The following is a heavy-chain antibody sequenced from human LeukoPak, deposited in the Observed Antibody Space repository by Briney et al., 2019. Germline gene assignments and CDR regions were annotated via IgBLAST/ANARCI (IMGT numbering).Heavy chain of an antibody. Sequence: ASVKVSCKVSGYMLARLSMNWVRQTPGKGLEWMGGVDPDNGETLYAQKFQGRLTMSQDTSADTAYMELSSLRSEDTAVYYCASDQYYDILTGYYVWGQGTLVTVSS. CDR2: VDPDNGET. J-gene: IGHJ4*02. CDR1: GYMLARLS. D-gene: IGHD3-9*01. CDR3: ASDQYYDILTGYYV. V-gene: IGHV1-24*01.